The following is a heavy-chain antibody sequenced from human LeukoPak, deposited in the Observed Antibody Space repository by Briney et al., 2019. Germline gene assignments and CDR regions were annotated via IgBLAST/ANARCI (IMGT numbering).Heavy chain of an antibody. V-gene: IGHV3-74*01. CDR3: AKDMYSSGWLFDY. Sequence: GGSLRLSCAASGFTFSYYWMHWVRQAPGKGLVWVSRIKSDGSITEYADSVKGRFTISRDNSKNTLYLQMNSLRAEDTAVYYCAKDMYSSGWLFDYWGQGTLVTVSS. CDR2: IKSDGSIT. D-gene: IGHD6-19*01. CDR1: GFTFSYYW. J-gene: IGHJ4*02.